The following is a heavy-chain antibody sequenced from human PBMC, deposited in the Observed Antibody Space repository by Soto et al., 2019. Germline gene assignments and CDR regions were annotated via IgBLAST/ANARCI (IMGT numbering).Heavy chain of an antibody. CDR3: ARGGRWLPWLDY. J-gene: IGHJ4*02. Sequence: QVQLQQWGAGLLKPSETLSLTCAVYGGSLSGYYWSWIRQPPGKGLEWIGEINHSGSTNYNPSLKSRVTISVDTSKNQFSLKLSSVTAADTAVYYCARGGRWLPWLDYWGQGTLVTVSS. V-gene: IGHV4-34*01. D-gene: IGHD5-12*01. CDR2: INHSGST. CDR1: GGSLSGYY.